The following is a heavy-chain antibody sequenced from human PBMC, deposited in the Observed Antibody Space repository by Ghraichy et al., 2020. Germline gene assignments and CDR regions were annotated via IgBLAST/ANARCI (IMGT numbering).Heavy chain of an antibody. CDR2: IYYSGST. Sequence: ETLSLTCTVSGDSISGRSYYWGWIRQPPGKGLEWIGTIYYSGSTYYNPSLKSRVTISVDTSKNQFSLKLSSVTAADTAVYYCARRSMVASIGAFDIWGQGTMVTVSS. J-gene: IGHJ3*02. CDR1: GDSISGRSYY. CDR3: ARRSMVASIGAFDI. V-gene: IGHV4-39*01. D-gene: IGHD2-15*01.